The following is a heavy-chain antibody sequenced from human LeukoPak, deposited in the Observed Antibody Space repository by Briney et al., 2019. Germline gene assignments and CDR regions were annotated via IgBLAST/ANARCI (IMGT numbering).Heavy chain of an antibody. CDR2: IKSKTDGGTT. CDR3: TADLSLPGHCSGTSCQSDS. J-gene: IGHJ4*02. CDR1: GFTFSNAW. V-gene: IGHV3-15*01. Sequence: GGSLRLSCAASGFTFSNAWMSWVRQAPGKELEWVGRIKSKTDGGTTDYAAPVKGRFTISRDDSKNTLYLQMNSLKTEDTAVYYCTADLSLPGHCSGTSCQSDSWGQGTLVTVSS. D-gene: IGHD2-2*01.